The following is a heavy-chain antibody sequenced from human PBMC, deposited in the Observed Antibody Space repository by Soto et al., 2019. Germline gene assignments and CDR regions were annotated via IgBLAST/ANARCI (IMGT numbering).Heavy chain of an antibody. J-gene: IGHJ4*02. D-gene: IGHD3-22*01. CDR2: IIHILGIA. Sequence: QVQLVQSGAEVKKPGSSVKVSCKASGGTFSSYTISWVRQAPGQGFEWLGGIIHILGIAKYAQKFKGRVTIPVDKSTSTAYMELSSLRSEDTAVYYCARDRDYYDSSGYWEDYWGQGTLVTVSS. V-gene: IGHV1-69*08. CDR1: GGTFSSYT. CDR3: ARDRDYYDSSGYWEDY.